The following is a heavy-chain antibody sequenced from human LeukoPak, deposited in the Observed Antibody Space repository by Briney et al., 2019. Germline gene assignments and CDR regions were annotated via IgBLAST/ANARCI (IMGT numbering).Heavy chain of an antibody. CDR3: ARDRDSGDYTAAPGDY. J-gene: IGHJ4*02. CDR2: ITNDGSST. V-gene: IGHV3-74*01. D-gene: IGHD4-17*01. CDR1: GLTFSSHW. Sequence: GGSLRLSCAASGLTFSSHWMHWVRQAPGKGLVWVSRITNDGSSTTYADSVKGRFTISRDNAKNMLYLQVNSLRDEDTAVYYCARDRDSGDYTAAPGDYWGQGTLVTVSS.